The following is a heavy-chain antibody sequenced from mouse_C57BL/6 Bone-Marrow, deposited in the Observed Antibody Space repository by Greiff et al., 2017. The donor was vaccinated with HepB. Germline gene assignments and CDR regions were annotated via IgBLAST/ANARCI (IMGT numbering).Heavy chain of an antibody. J-gene: IGHJ1*03. V-gene: IGHV7-1*01. CDR2: SRNKANDYTT. CDR1: GFTFSDFY. D-gene: IGHD1-1*01. Sequence: DVQLVESGGGLVQSGRSLRLSCATSGFTFSDFYMEWVRQAPGKGLEWIAASRNKANDYTTEYSASVKGRFIVSRDTSQSILYLQMNALRAEDTAIYYCARDTTVEPNWYFDVWGTGTTVTVSS. CDR3: ARDTTVEPNWYFDV.